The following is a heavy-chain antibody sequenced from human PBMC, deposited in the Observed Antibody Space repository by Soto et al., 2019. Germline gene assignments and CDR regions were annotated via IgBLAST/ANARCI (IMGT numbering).Heavy chain of an antibody. Sequence: LRLSCVTYGLTFTDYWMSWVRQAPGKGLEWVANIKQDESEKNYLDSVKGRFTISRDDAKNSLYLQMNSLRAEDTAVYYCASDRFRGAYYLRGVTYFFEEWGQGAPVTVSS. J-gene: IGHJ4*02. CDR2: IKQDESEK. CDR3: ASDRFRGAYYLRGVTYFFEE. V-gene: IGHV3-7*03. CDR1: GLTFTDYW. D-gene: IGHD1-26*01.